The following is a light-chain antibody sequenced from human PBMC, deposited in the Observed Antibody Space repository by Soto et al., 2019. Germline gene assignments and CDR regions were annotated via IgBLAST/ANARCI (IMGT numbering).Light chain of an antibody. J-gene: IGLJ1*01. Sequence: QSVLTQPPSVSAAPEQKVTISCSGGSSNLGINFVSWYQQFPGAVPKLLIYENNKRPSGIPDRFSGAKSGTSATLDITGLQTGDEADYYCETWDGSLSAGVFGGGTIVTVL. CDR1: SSNLGINF. CDR2: ENN. CDR3: ETWDGSLSAGV. V-gene: IGLV1-51*02.